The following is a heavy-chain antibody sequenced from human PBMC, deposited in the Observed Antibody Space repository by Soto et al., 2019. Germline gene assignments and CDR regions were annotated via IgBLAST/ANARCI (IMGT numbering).Heavy chain of an antibody. J-gene: IGHJ6*02. CDR3: ARARPTHYYGSGALHGRGG. CDR1: GGSISSDVYY. Sequence: SETLSLTCTVSGGSISSDVYYWRWIRQPPGKGLEWIGYIYYSGNTYYNPSLKSRVSISVDTSENQFSLKLSSVTAADTAVYYCARARPTHYYGSGALHGRGGGDQETTV. V-gene: IGHV4-30-4*01. D-gene: IGHD3-10*01. CDR2: IYYSGNT.